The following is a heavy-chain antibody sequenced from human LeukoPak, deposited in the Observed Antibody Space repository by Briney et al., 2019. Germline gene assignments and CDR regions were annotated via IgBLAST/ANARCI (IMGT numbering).Heavy chain of an antibody. D-gene: IGHD6-6*01. Sequence: PGGSLRLSCAASATFSNYGMNWGRQTPGKRVEGVAYISSTSTTKSYADSVKGRFTISRDNAKNSLYLQMTSLRAEDTAVYYCARGGAARPAYWGKGTLVTVSS. V-gene: IGHV3-48*01. J-gene: IGHJ4*02. CDR1: ATFSNYG. CDR3: ARGGAARPAY. CDR2: ISSTSTTK.